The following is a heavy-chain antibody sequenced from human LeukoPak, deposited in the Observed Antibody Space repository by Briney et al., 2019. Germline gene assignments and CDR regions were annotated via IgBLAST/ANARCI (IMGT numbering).Heavy chain of an antibody. Sequence: GASVKVSCKASGYTFTSYGISWVRQAPGQGLEWMGWISAYNGNTNYAQKFQGRVTITTDESTSTAYMELSSLRSEDTAVYYCARVPYYYDSSGYYYFDYWGQGTLVTVSS. CDR3: ARVPYYYDSSGYYYFDY. V-gene: IGHV1-18*01. J-gene: IGHJ4*02. D-gene: IGHD3-22*01. CDR2: ISAYNGNT. CDR1: GYTFTSYG.